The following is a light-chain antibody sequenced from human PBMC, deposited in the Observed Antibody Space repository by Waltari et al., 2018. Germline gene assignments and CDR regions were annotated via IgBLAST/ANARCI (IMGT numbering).Light chain of an antibody. CDR2: WAS. CDR1: QTVLYRNNNKNY. J-gene: IGKJ1*01. V-gene: IGKV4-1*01. Sequence: DIVMTQSPDSLAVSLGERATINCKSSQTVLYRNNNKNYLTWYQQKPGQPPKLLFSWASIRESGVPDRLSASGSGTDFTLTISGLQAEDVAVYYFHQHYTTPWTFGQGTKVEIK. CDR3: HQHYTTPWT.